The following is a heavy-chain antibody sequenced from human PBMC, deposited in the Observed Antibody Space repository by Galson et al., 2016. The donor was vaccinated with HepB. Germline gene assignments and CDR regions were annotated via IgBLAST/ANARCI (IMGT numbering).Heavy chain of an antibody. CDR2: IWYDGSKK. CDR1: GFTFNTYG. D-gene: IGHD2/OR15-2a*01. V-gene: IGHV3-33*06. CDR3: AKVIGRDAYYYYGMDV. Sequence: ALRLSCAACGFTFNTYGMHWVRQAAGRGLEWVAVIWYDGSKKYYADSVKGRFTISRDNSKKTLYLQMNGLRAEDTAVYYCAKVIGRDAYYYYGMDVWGQGTTVTVSS. J-gene: IGHJ6*02.